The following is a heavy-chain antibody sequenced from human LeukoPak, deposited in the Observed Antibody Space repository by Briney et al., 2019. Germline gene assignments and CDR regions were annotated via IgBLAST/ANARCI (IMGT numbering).Heavy chain of an antibody. J-gene: IGHJ1*01. V-gene: IGHV1-2*02. CDR1: GYTFTGYY. CDR2: INPNSGGT. Sequence: ASVKVSCKASGYTFTGYYMHWVRQAPGQGLEWMGWINPNSGGTNYAQKFQGRVTMTRDTSISTAYMELSRLRSDDTAVYYCARERAYYDSSGYYPRSVTFQHWGQGTLVTVSS. D-gene: IGHD3-22*01. CDR3: ARERAYYDSSGYYPRSVTFQH.